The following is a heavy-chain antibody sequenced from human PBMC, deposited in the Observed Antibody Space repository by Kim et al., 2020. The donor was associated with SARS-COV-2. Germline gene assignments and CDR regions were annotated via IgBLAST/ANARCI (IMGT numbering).Heavy chain of an antibody. CDR2: ISGSGGST. J-gene: IGHJ6*02. CDR3: ASLSIKASPSYYYGMDV. D-gene: IGHD2-21*01. CDR1: GFTFSSYA. Sequence: GGSLRLSCAASGFTFSSYAMSWVRQAPGKGLEWVSAISGSGGSTYYADSVKGRFTISRDNSKNTLYLQMNSLRAEDTAVYYCASLSIKASPSYYYGMDVWGQGTTVTVSS. V-gene: IGHV3-23*01.